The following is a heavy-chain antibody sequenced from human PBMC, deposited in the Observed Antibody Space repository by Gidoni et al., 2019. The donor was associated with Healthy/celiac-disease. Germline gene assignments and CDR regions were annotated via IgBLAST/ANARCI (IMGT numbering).Heavy chain of an antibody. Sequence: QVQLQQWGAGLLQPPATLSLTFAVSGGSFCGYYWSWIRQPPGKGLEWIGKINPSGSTNSHPSFKSRVTISVETSKNQVSLKLSSVTAADTAVYYCARGRATYYDVWGGSTNGYYYYYYGMDVWGQGTTVTVSS. CDR2: INPSGST. D-gene: IGHD3-3*01. CDR3: ARGRATYYDVWGGSTNGYYYYYYGMDV. CDR1: GGSFCGYY. V-gene: IGHV4-34*01. J-gene: IGHJ6*02.